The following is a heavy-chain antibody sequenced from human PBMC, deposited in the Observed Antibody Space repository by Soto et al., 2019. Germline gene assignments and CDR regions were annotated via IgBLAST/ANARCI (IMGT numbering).Heavy chain of an antibody. D-gene: IGHD3-10*01. V-gene: IGHV3-23*01. CDR3: AKALLVDGSGTYYIFDY. CDR1: GFTFHSYA. CDR2: ISGSGGTT. J-gene: IGHJ4*02. Sequence: EVQLLESGGGLVQPGGSLRLSCAASGFTFHSYAMSWVRQAPGKGLEWVAVISGSGGTTDYADSVKGRFTISRDNSKDILYLQMNGLRAEDTAVYYCAKALLVDGSGTYYIFDYWGQGTLVTVSS.